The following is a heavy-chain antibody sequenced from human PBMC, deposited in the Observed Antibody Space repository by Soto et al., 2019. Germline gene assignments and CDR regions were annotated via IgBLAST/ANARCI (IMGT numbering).Heavy chain of an antibody. D-gene: IGHD2-2*01. CDR1: GFTFTTYW. Sequence: EVQLVESGGGLVQPGGSLRLSCAASGFTFTTYWIHWVRQAPGQGLVWVSRISNDGTITTYADSVKGRFTISRDNGKNTGYLEMDRLRAEDTAMYYCARGEARGVPTGSSDYWGQGALVTVSS. CDR2: ISNDGTIT. CDR3: ARGEARGVPTGSSDY. J-gene: IGHJ4*02. V-gene: IGHV3-74*01.